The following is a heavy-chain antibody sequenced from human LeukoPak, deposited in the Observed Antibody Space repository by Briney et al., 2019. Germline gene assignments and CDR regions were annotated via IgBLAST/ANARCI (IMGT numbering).Heavy chain of an antibody. J-gene: IGHJ4*02. CDR1: GFTFSSYG. CDR2: IRGKGNGYAT. Sequence: GGSLRLSCAASGFTFSSYGMNWVRQASGKGLEWVGRIRGKGNGYATAYAASVKGRFTISRDDSKNTAYLLLSSLKPEDTAVYYCTRHFHSEYRYCGGDCYSEDYWGQGTQVTVSS. D-gene: IGHD2-21*02. CDR3: TRHFHSEYRYCGGDCYSEDY. V-gene: IGHV3-73*01.